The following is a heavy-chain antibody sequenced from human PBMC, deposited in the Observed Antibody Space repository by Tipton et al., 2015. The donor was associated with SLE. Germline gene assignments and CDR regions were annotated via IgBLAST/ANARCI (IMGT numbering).Heavy chain of an antibody. CDR1: GSTFSSYA. D-gene: IGHD1-1*01. J-gene: IGHJ4*02. Sequence: GSLRLSCAASGSTFSSYAMSWVRQAPGKGLEWVAFIRYDGSNKYYADSVKGRFTISRDNSKNTLYLQMNSLRAEDTAVYYCATWAGWNDFWGQGTLVTVSS. V-gene: IGHV3-30*02. CDR3: ATWAGWNDF. CDR2: IRYDGSNK.